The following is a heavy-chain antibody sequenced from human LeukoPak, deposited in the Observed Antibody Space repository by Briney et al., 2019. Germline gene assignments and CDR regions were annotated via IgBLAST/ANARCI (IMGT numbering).Heavy chain of an antibody. Sequence: TGGSLRLSCAASGFIFSNYGMHWVRQGPGKGLEWVAVISYDGRNEYYADSVEGRFTISRDNSKNTLYLQMSSLRAEDTAVYYCAKGRSPYSYGYGGIDYWGQGTLVTVSS. D-gene: IGHD5-18*01. J-gene: IGHJ4*02. CDR2: ISYDGRNE. CDR1: GFIFSNYG. V-gene: IGHV3-30*18. CDR3: AKGRSPYSYGYGGIDY.